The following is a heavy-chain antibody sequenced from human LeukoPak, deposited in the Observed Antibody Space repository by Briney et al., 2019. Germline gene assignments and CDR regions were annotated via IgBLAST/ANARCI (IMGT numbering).Heavy chain of an antibody. CDR3: ARGDCSSPSCFVFDP. CDR1: GFTFSSYA. CDR2: ISYDGSNK. D-gene: IGHD2-2*01. J-gene: IGHJ5*02. Sequence: SGGGVVQPGRSLRLSCAASGFTFSSYAMHWVRQAPGKGLEWVAVISYDGSNKYYADSVKGRFTISRDNSKNTLYLQMNSLRAEDTAVYYCARGDCSSPSCFVFDPWGQGSLVSVSS. V-gene: IGHV3-30-3*01.